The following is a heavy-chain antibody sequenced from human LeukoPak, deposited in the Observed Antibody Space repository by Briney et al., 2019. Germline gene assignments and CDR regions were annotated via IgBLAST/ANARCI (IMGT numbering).Heavy chain of an antibody. V-gene: IGHV4-39*01. J-gene: IGHJ1*01. CDR2: IYYSGST. CDR3: GQRKNSSSWHFVRGFEYLQH. D-gene: IGHD6-13*01. Sequence: PSETLSLTCTVSGGSISSSSYYCGWIRQPPGKGLEWIGSIYYSGSTYYNPSLKSRVTISVDTSKNQFSLKLSSVTAAETAVYYCGQRKNSSSWHFVRGFEYLQHWGQGTLVTVSS. CDR1: GGSISSSSYY.